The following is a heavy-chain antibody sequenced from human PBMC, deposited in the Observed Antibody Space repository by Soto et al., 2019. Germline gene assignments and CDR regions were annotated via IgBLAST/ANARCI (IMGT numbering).Heavy chain of an antibody. CDR2: ISNDGSNK. J-gene: IGHJ4*02. CDR1: GFSFSSYA. CDR3: AMGQHGNDY. D-gene: IGHD2-15*01. V-gene: IGHV3-30-3*01. Sequence: QVHLVESGGGVVQPGTSLRLSCAASGFSFSSYAKHWLRQAPGEGLEWVAVISNDGSNKFFADSVKGRFFISRDNSNNTLFLEMDSLRPEDTAVYYCAMGQHGNDYWGQGSLV.